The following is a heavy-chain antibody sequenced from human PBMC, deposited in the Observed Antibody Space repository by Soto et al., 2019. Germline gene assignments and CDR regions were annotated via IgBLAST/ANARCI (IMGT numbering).Heavy chain of an antibody. CDR3: AKQTWFGELLRFDP. V-gene: IGHV3-23*01. Sequence: PGGSLRLSCAASGFTFGSSAMGWVRQAAGKGLEWFSTISDSGGSTFYADSVKGRFTISRDNSKNTLYLQMNSLRVEDTAVYYCAKQTWFGELLRFDPWGQGTLVTVS. J-gene: IGHJ5*02. D-gene: IGHD3-10*01. CDR1: GFTFGSSA. CDR2: ISDSGGST.